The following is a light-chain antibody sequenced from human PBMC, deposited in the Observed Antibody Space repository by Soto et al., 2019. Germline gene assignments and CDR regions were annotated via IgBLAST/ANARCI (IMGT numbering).Light chain of an antibody. CDR1: QDIYIY. J-gene: IGKJ2*01. CDR3: QQYDNSPPYI. CDR2: DAS. V-gene: IGKV1-33*01. Sequence: DIRLTQSPSSLSASVGDRVTITCQASQDIYIYLNWYQQKPGKAPKLLIYDASNLETGVPSRFSGSGSGTHFPFIISGLQPEDIATYYCQQYDNSPPYIFGPGTKVEMK.